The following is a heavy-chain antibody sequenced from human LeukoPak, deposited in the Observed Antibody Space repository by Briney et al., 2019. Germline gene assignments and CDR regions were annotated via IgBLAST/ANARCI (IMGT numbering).Heavy chain of an antibody. V-gene: IGHV4-30-2*01. Sequence: SQTLSLTCAVSGGSISSGGYSWSWIRQPPGKGLEWIGYIYHNGNTYYSPSLKSRVTISVDRSKNQLSLKLSSATAANTAMYYCASGGYNYWFDYWGQGTLVTVSS. CDR3: ASGGYNYWFDY. CDR1: GGSISSGGYS. J-gene: IGHJ4*02. CDR2: IYHNGNT. D-gene: IGHD5-18*01.